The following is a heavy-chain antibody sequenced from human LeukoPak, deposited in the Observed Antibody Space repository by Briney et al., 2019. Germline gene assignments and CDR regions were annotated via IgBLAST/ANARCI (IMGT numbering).Heavy chain of an antibody. J-gene: IGHJ4*02. D-gene: IGHD2-21*02. CDR1: GGSISSRTHY. V-gene: IGHV4-39*07. Sequence: SETLSLTCSVSGGSISSRTHYWAWIRQPPGMGLEWIGSINYSGKLTYNPSLKSRVTVSIDTSKNQFSLTLSSVTAADTAVYYCARDFGDWRTDYWGQGTLVTVSS. CDR3: ARDFGDWRTDY. CDR2: INYSGKL.